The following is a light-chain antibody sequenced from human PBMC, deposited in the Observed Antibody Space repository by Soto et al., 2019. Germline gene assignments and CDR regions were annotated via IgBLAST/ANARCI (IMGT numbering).Light chain of an antibody. CDR2: RVS. CDR1: QSLVHSDGNTY. Sequence: DIVMTQSPLSLPVTLGQPASISCRSSQSLVHSDGNTYLNWFQQRPGQSPRRLIYRVSNRDSGVPDRFSGSGSGTDFTLKISRVEAEDVGVYYCMQGTHRRTVGQGTKVDI. CDR3: MQGTHRRT. J-gene: IGKJ1*01. V-gene: IGKV2-30*02.